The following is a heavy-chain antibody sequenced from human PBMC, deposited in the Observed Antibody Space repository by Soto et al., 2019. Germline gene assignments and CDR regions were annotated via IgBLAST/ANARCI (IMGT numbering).Heavy chain of an antibody. Sequence: EVQLVESGGGVIQPGGSLRLSCAVSGLDISQIYMSWVRRAPGRGLEWVAGLYSFGGTYYAESVEGRFTISRDNSKNTHFLQMYTLKVEDTAVYYCARDKDFGDYTFDYWGQGSLVTVSS. D-gene: IGHD4-17*01. CDR1: GLDISQIY. CDR2: LYSFGGT. V-gene: IGHV3-53*01. J-gene: IGHJ4*02. CDR3: ARDKDFGDYTFDY.